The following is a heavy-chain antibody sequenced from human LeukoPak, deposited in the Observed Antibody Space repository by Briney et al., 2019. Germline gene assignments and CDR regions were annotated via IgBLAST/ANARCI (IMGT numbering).Heavy chain of an antibody. CDR1: GYTFTNSY. V-gene: IGHV1-46*01. CDR3: ARDLRSRYYDSSGYYYY. D-gene: IGHD3-22*01. J-gene: IGHJ4*02. CDR2: INPDGGNT. Sequence: ASVKVSCKASGYTFTNSYIHWVRQAPGQVLEWMGLINPDGGNTNYAQNFQGRVTLTRDTSTSTVYMELSSLRSEDTAIYYCARDLRSRYYDSSGYYYYWGQGTLVTVSS.